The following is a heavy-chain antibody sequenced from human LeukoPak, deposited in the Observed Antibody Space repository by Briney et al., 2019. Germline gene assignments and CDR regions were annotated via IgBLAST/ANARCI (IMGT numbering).Heavy chain of an antibody. J-gene: IGHJ3*02. CDR2: IYNSGST. Sequence: SETLSLTGTVSGGSISSYYWSWIRKPPGKGLEWIGYIYNSGSTNYNPSPKSRVTISVDTSKNQFSLKLSSVTAADTAVYYCAREGGSSSWYRGNDAFDIWGQGTMVTVSS. CDR1: GGSISSYY. D-gene: IGHD6-13*01. V-gene: IGHV4-59*01. CDR3: AREGGSSSWYRGNDAFDI.